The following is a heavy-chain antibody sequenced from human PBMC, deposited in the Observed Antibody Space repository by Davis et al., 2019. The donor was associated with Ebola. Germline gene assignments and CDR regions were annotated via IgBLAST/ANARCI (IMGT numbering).Heavy chain of an antibody. D-gene: IGHD3-3*01. CDR3: ARDSWTYYDFWSGSTFRY. CDR1: GFTFSSYS. CDR2: ISSSSSYI. J-gene: IGHJ4*02. V-gene: IGHV3-21*01. Sequence: GGSLRLSCAASGFTFSSYSMNWVRQAPGKGLEWVSSISSSSSYIYYADSVKGRFTISRDNAKNSLYLQMNSLRAEDTAVYYCARDSWTYYDFWSGSTFRYWGQGTLVTVSS.